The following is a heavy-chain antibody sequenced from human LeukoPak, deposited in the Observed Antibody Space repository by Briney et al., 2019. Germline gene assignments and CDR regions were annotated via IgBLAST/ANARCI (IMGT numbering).Heavy chain of an antibody. CDR3: ARGTDTAMVTGYYYYYMDV. CDR2: IIPIFGTA. V-gene: IGHV1-69*05. CDR1: GGTFSSSA. Sequence: GSSVKLSCKASGGTFSSSAISWVRQAPGQGLEWMGGIIPIFGTANYAQKFQGRVTITTDESTSTAYMELSSLRSEDTAVYYCARGTDTAMVTGYYYYYMDVWGKGTTVTVSS. D-gene: IGHD5-18*01. J-gene: IGHJ6*03.